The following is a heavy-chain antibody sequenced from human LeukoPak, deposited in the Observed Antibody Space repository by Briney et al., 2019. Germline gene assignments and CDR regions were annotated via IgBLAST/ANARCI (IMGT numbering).Heavy chain of an antibody. J-gene: IGHJ4*02. V-gene: IGHV4-59*01. Sequence: SGTLSLTCTVSGGSISSYYWSWIRQPPGKGLERIGYIYYSGSTNYNPSLKSRVTISVDTSKNQFSLKLSSVTAADTAVYYCARGGSGYDSAVYFDYWGQGTLVTVSS. D-gene: IGHD5-12*01. CDR3: ARGGSGYDSAVYFDY. CDR2: IYYSGST. CDR1: GGSISSYY.